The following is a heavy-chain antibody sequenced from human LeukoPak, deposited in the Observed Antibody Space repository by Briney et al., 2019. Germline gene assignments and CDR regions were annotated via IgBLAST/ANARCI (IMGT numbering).Heavy chain of an antibody. Sequence: GGSLRLSFAASGFTFDDYAMHWVRQAPGKGLEWVSGISWNSGSIGYADSVKGRFTIPRDKAKNSLYLQMNSLRAEDTALYYCARRERFDYYMDVWGRGTTVTVSS. J-gene: IGHJ6*03. D-gene: IGHD3-16*01. CDR3: ARRERFDYYMDV. CDR2: ISWNSGSI. CDR1: GFTFDDYA. V-gene: IGHV3-9*01.